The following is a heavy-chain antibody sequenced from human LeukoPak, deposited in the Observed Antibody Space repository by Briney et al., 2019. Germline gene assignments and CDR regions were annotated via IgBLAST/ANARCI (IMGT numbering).Heavy chain of an antibody. J-gene: IGHJ4*02. Sequence: GGSLRLSCAASGFTFNRYWMHWVRQVPGKGLVWVSRINSDGSSTTYADSVKGRFTISRDNARNTLYLQMNSLRAEDTAVYYCARGRGTIYMFDYWGREPWSPSPQ. CDR2: INSDGSST. V-gene: IGHV3-74*01. D-gene: IGHD2/OR15-2a*01. CDR3: ARGRGTIYMFDY. CDR1: GFTFNRYW.